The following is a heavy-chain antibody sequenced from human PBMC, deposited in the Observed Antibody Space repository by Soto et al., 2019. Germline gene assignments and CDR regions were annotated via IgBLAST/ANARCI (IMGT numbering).Heavy chain of an antibody. Sequence: GGSLRLSCAASGFTFSPFWMHWVRQVPGKGPVWVSRINSDGNSTSYADSVKGRFTISRDNAKNTLYLQTNSLRAEDTAVYYCARGSNHFDYWGQGTLVTVSS. D-gene: IGHD4-4*01. CDR3: ARGSNHFDY. CDR2: INSDGNST. CDR1: GFTFSPFW. J-gene: IGHJ4*02. V-gene: IGHV3-74*01.